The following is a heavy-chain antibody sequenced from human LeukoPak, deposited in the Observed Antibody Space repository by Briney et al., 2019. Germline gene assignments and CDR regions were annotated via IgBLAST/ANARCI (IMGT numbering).Heavy chain of an antibody. Sequence: GGSLRLSCAASGFTVSSNYMSWVRQAPGKGLVWVSVIYSGGSTYYADSVKGRFTISRDNSKNTLYLQMNSLRAEDTAVYYCGYGDYVHSFDYWGQGTLVTVSS. D-gene: IGHD4-17*01. CDR3: GYGDYVHSFDY. CDR1: GFTVSSNY. V-gene: IGHV3-53*01. CDR2: IYSGGST. J-gene: IGHJ4*02.